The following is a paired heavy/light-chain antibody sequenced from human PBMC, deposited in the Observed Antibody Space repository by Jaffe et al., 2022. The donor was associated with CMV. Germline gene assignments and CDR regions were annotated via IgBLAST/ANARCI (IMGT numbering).Heavy chain of an antibody. J-gene: IGHJ6*03. D-gene: IGHD6-19*01. CDR3: ARDGYSSGWSTEYYYYYMDV. CDR1: GFTFSSYG. CDR2: IWYDGSNK. V-gene: IGHV3-33*08. Sequence: QVQLVESGGGVVQPGRSLRLSCAASGFTFSSYGMHWVRQAPGKGLEWVAVIWYDGSNKYYADSVKGRFTISRDNSKNTLYLQMNSLRAEDTAVYYCARDGYSSGWSTEYYYYYMDVWGKGTTVTVSS.
Light chain of an antibody. CDR1: NIGSKS. CDR3: QVWDSSRGV. V-gene: IGLV3-21*04. CDR2: YDS. J-gene: IGLJ2*01. Sequence: SYVLTQPPSVSVAPGKTARITCGGNNIGSKSVHWYQQKPGQAPVLVIYYDSDRPSGIPERFSGSNSGNTATLTISRVEAGDEADYYCQVWDSSRGVFGGGTKLTVL.